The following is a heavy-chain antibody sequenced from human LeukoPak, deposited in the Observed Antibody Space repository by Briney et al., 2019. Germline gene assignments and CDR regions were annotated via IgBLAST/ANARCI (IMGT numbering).Heavy chain of an antibody. V-gene: IGHV2-5*02. D-gene: IGHD5-18*01. J-gene: IGHJ4*02. CDR3: AHTSHTAIDN. CDR2: IYWDDDK. Sequence: GPTLVNPTQTLTLTCTFSGFSLSTSGVGGGWIRQPPGNTLEWLALIYWDDDKRYNPSLKSRLTITNDTSKTQVVLTMTNMHPVDTATYYCAHTSHTAIDNWGQGTLVTVSS. CDR1: GFSLSTSGVG.